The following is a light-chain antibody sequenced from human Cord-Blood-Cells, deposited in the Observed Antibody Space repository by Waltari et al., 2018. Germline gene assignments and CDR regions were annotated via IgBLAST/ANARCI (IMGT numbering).Light chain of an antibody. V-gene: IGLV2-14*01. J-gene: IGLJ3*02. CDR2: DVS. Sequence: QSALTQPASVSGSPGQSITISCTGTSSDVGGYNFVSWYQQHPGKAPKLMIYDVSNRPSGVSNRFSGSKSGNTASLTISGLQAEDEADYYCSSYTGSSTFDWVFGGGTKLTVL. CDR1: SSDVGGYNF. CDR3: SSYTGSSTFDWV.